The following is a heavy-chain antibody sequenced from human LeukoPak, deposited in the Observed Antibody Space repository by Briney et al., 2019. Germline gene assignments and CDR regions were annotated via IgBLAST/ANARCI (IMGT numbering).Heavy chain of an antibody. J-gene: IGHJ4*02. CDR2: IFYSGSP. V-gene: IGHV4-39*01. CDR1: GGSISSTSYY. Sequence: SDTLSLTCTVSGGSISSTSYYWGWIRQPPGKGLEWLGSIFYSGSPYYNPSLKSRVTISVDTSKNQFSLKLTSVTAADTAMYYCARLKGVPAADYWGQGTLVTVSS. CDR3: ARLKGVPAADY. D-gene: IGHD2-2*01.